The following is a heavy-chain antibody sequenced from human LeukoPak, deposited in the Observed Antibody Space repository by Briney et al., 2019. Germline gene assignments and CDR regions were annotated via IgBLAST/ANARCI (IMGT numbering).Heavy chain of an antibody. V-gene: IGHV4-59*11. CDR1: GGSISSHY. CDR3: ARVHRYYYNYYMDV. J-gene: IGHJ6*03. CDR2: IYYSGST. Sequence: SDTLSLTCTVSGGSISSHYWRWIRQPPGKGLEWMGYIYYSGSTKHHPSLKSRVTKSIDTSNNQIFLKVSSVTAADTAAYYCARVHRYYYNYYMDVWGKGTTVTVSS.